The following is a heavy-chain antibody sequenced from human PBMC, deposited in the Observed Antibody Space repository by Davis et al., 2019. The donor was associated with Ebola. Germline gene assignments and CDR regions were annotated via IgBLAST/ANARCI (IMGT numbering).Heavy chain of an antibody. D-gene: IGHD1-7*01. Sequence: PSETLSLTCAVYGGSFSGYYWSWIRQPPGKGLEWIGEINHSGSTNYNPSLKSRVTISVDRSKNQFSLKLSSVTAADTAVYYCARGWPLGGTTDTHYNWFDPWGQGTLVTVSS. V-gene: IGHV4-34*01. J-gene: IGHJ5*02. CDR2: INHSGST. CDR3: ARGWPLGGTTDTHYNWFDP. CDR1: GGSFSGYY.